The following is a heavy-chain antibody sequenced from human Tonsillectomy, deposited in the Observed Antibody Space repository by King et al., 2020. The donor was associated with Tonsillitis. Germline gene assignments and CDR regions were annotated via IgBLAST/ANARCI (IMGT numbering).Heavy chain of an antibody. CDR3: ARDSLYCSSTSCYFGPCDY. CDR2: ISYDGSNK. V-gene: IGHV3-30-3*01. Sequence: QVQLVESGGGVVQPGRSLRLSCAASGFTFSSYAMHWVRQAPGKGLEWVAVISYDGSNKYYADSVKGRFTISRDNSKNTLYLQMNSLRAEDTAVYYCARDSLYCSSTSCYFGPCDYWGQGTLVTVSS. D-gene: IGHD2-2*01. J-gene: IGHJ4*02. CDR1: GFTFSSYA.